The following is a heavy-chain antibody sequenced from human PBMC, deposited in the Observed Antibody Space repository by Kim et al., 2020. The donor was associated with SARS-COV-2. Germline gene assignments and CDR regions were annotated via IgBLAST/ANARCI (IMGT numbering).Heavy chain of an antibody. CDR3: ASGVGGYYDAFDI. CDR1: GFTFSSYG. Sequence: GGSLRLSCAASGFTFSSYGMHWVRQAPGKGLEWVAVIWYDGSNKYYADSVKGRFTISRDNSKNTLYLQMNSLRAEDTAVYYCASGVGGYYDAFDIWGQGTMVTVSS. V-gene: IGHV3-33*01. D-gene: IGHD3-22*01. CDR2: IWYDGSNK. J-gene: IGHJ3*02.